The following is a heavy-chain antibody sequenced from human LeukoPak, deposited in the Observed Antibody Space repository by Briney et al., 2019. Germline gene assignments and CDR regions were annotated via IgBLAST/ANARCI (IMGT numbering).Heavy chain of an antibody. V-gene: IGHV3-11*01. Sequence: GGSLRLSCAASGFTFSDYFMSWIRQAPGKGLEWVSYITSSDSSVYYADSVQGRFTISRDNAKNTLYLQMNSLRAEDTAVYFCARDSYDGNLYMDVWGKGTTVTVSS. D-gene: IGHD4-23*01. CDR1: GFTFSDYF. CDR2: ITSSDSSV. J-gene: IGHJ6*03. CDR3: ARDSYDGNLYMDV.